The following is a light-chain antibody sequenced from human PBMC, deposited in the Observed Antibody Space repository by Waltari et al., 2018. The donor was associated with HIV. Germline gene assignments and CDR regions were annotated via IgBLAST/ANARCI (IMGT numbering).Light chain of an antibody. CDR1: SSDVGDNNY. Sequence: QSALTQHPSASGSPGQSVTISCTGTSSDVGDNNYVSWYQQHPGKAPKVMIYEVSKRPSGVPDRFSGSKSGNTASLTVSGLQAEDEADYFCTSYAGRDNLVFGGGTKLTVL. V-gene: IGLV2-8*01. CDR2: EVS. J-gene: IGLJ2*01. CDR3: TSYAGRDNLV.